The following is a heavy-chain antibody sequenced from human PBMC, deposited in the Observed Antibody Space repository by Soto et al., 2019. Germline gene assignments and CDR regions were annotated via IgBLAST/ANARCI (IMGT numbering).Heavy chain of an antibody. D-gene: IGHD5-18*01. Sequence: KTSETLSLTCTVSGGSISSYYWSWIRQPPGKGLEWIGYIYYSGSTNYNPSLKSRVTISVDTSKNQFSLKLSSVTAADTAVYYCARGDHVDTAMVDYWGQGTLVTVSS. CDR2: IYYSGST. CDR1: GGSISSYY. J-gene: IGHJ4*02. V-gene: IGHV4-59*01. CDR3: ARGDHVDTAMVDY.